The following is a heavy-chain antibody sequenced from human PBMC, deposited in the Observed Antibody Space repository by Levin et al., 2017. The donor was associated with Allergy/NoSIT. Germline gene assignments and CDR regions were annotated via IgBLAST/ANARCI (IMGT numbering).Heavy chain of an antibody. D-gene: IGHD3-22*01. Sequence: GGSLRLSCAASGFTFSSYAMHWVRQAPGKGLEWVAVISYDGSNKYYADSVKGRFTISRDNSKNTLYLQMNSLRAEDTAVYYCARASSGYNYYYGMDVWGQGTTVTVSS. CDR1: GFTFSSYA. V-gene: IGHV3-30-3*01. CDR3: ARASSGYNYYYGMDV. J-gene: IGHJ6*02. CDR2: ISYDGSNK.